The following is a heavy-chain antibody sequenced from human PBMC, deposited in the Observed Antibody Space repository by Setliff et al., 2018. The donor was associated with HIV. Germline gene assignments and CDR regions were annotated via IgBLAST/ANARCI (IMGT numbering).Heavy chain of an antibody. Sequence: GASVKVSCKASGYSFAGYSLHWVRQAPGQSLEWMGWINVGKGDTEYSQNFQGRVTMTTDTSTNTAYLELRGLRSDDTAIYYCAREHGTSWPYFDFWGQGTLVTVSS. CDR2: INVGKGDT. V-gene: IGHV1-3*01. CDR1: GYSFAGYS. CDR3: AREHGTSWPYFDF. J-gene: IGHJ4*02.